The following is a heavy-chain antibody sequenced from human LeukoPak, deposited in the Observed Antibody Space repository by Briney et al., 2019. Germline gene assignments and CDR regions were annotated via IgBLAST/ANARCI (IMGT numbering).Heavy chain of an antibody. CDR2: IRSKAYGETA. CDR1: GFPFSSYW. CDR3: TRDRGAYNLYDY. Sequence: QPGGSLRLSCVASGFPFSSYWMTWVRQAPGKGLEWVGFIRSKAYGETADYAASVKGRFTISRDDSKAIAYLQMNSLKTEDTAVYHCTRDRGAYNLYDYWGQGTLVTVSS. J-gene: IGHJ4*02. D-gene: IGHD1-1*01. V-gene: IGHV3-49*04.